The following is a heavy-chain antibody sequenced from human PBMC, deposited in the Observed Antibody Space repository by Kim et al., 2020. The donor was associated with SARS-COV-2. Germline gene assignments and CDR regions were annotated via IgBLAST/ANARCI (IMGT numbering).Heavy chain of an antibody. CDR3: ARVRGSSSWYDVFAYYYYYGMDV. Sequence: ASVKVSCKASGYTFTSYGISWVRQAPGQGLEWMGWISAYNGNTNYAQKLQGRVTMTTDTSTSTAYMELRSLRSDDTAVYYCARVRGSSSWYDVFAYYYYYGMDVWGQGTTVTVSS. CDR1: GYTFTSYG. D-gene: IGHD6-13*01. J-gene: IGHJ6*02. CDR2: ISAYNGNT. V-gene: IGHV1-18*01.